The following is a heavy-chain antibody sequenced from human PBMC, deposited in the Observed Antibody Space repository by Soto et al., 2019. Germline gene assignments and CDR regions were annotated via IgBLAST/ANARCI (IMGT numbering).Heavy chain of an antibody. D-gene: IGHD5-12*01. J-gene: IGHJ3*02. Sequence: LSLTCTFSGFSISSVDYYWSLIRQPPGKGLEWIGYIYYSGSTYYNPSLKSRVTISVDTSKNQFSLKLSSVTAADTAVYYCARVQMATILHAFDIWGQGTMVTVSS. V-gene: IGHV4-30-4*01. CDR1: GFSISSVDYY. CDR3: ARVQMATILHAFDI. CDR2: IYYSGST.